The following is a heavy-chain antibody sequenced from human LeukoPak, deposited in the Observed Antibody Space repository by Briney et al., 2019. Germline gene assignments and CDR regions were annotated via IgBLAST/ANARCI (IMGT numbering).Heavy chain of an antibody. Sequence: ASVKVSCKASGYTFTNHYIQWVRQAPGQGLEWMGIINPSGGSTYYAQKFQGRITLTRDTSTSTVYMELRSLRSEDTAIYYCASESGTRWFDPWGQGTLVTVSS. CDR1: GYTFTNHY. CDR3: ASESGTRWFDP. CDR2: INPSGGST. J-gene: IGHJ5*02. V-gene: IGHV1-46*01.